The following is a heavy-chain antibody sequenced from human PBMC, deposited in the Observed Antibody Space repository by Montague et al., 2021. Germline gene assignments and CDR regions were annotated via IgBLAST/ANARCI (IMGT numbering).Heavy chain of an antibody. CDR2: INHSGDA. J-gene: IGHJ6*02. D-gene: IGHD3-10*01. V-gene: IGHV4-34*01. CDR1: SGPFSGYF. Sequence: SETLSLTCGVYSGPFSGYFWTWIRQPPGKGLEWVGEINHSGDANYNPSLESRVTMTVDTSKRQFSLRLTSLTAADTAIYYCARDTWFRENLSSLYYYGIDVWGQGTTVTVSS. CDR3: ARDTWFRENLSSLYYYGIDV.